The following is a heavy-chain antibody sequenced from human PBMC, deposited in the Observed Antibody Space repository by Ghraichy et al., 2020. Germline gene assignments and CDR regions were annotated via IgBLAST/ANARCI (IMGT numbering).Heavy chain of an antibody. D-gene: IGHD3-3*01. V-gene: IGHV3-21*01. CDR1: GFTFSSYS. Sequence: GGSLRLSCAASGFTFSSYSMNWVRQAPGKGLECVSSISSSSSYIYYADSVKGRFTISRDNAKNSLYLQMNSLRAEDTAVYYCAREGTNYDFWSGYPDYWGQGTLVTVSS. CDR3: AREGTNYDFWSGYPDY. J-gene: IGHJ4*02. CDR2: ISSSSSYI.